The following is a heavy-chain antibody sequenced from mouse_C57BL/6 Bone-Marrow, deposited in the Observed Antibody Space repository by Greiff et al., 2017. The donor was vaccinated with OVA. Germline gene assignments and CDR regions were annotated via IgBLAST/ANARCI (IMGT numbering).Heavy chain of an antibody. J-gene: IGHJ4*01. Sequence: QVQLKQPGAELVKPGASVKMSCKASGYTFTSYWITWVKQRPGQGLEWIGDIYPGSGSTNYNEKFKSKATLTVDTSSSTAYMQLSSLTSEDSAVYYCARERIYYSLYAMDYWGQGTSVTVSS. D-gene: IGHD2-12*01. CDR1: GYTFTSYW. CDR2: IYPGSGST. CDR3: ARERIYYSLYAMDY. V-gene: IGHV1-55*01.